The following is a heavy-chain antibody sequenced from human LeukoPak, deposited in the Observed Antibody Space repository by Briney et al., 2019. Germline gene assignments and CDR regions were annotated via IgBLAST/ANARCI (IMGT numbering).Heavy chain of an antibody. CDR3: ARSYYYGMDA. Sequence: SETLSLTCTVSGGSISSYYWSWIRQPPGKGLEWIGYIYYSGSTNYNPSLKSRVTISVDTSKNQFSLKLSSVTAADTAVYYCARSYYYGMDAWGQGTTVTVSS. V-gene: IGHV4-59*08. CDR2: IYYSGST. CDR1: GGSISSYY. J-gene: IGHJ6*02.